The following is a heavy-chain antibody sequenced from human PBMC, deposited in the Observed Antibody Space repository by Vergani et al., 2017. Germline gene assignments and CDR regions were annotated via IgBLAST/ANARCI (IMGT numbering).Heavy chain of an antibody. J-gene: IGHJ3*02. V-gene: IGHV3-21*01. D-gene: IGHD1-1*01. CDR1: GFTFSSYS. Sequence: EVQLVESGGGLVKPGGSLRLSCAASGFTFSSYSMNWVRQAPGKGLEWVSSISSSSSYIYYADSVKGRFTISRDNAKNSLYLQMNSLRAEDTAVYYCARDRGMARQLERRGAFEIWGQGTMVTVSS. CDR2: ISSSSSYI. CDR3: ARDRGMARQLERRGAFEI.